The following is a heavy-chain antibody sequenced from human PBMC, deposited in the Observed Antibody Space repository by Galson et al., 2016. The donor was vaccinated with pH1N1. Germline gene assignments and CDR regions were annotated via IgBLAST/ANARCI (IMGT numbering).Heavy chain of an antibody. CDR3: ARKGTGWPLDY. J-gene: IGHJ4*02. D-gene: IGHD7-27*01. CDR2: ISGNNGDS. V-gene: IGHV1-18*01. Sequence: SVKVSCKASGFTFTTYGFTWVRQAPGQGLEWMGWISGNNGDSHYAQKVKGRVTVTIDASTSTAYLEVRGLTSDDTAVYYCARKGTGWPLDYWGQGTLVTVSS. CDR1: GFTFTTYG.